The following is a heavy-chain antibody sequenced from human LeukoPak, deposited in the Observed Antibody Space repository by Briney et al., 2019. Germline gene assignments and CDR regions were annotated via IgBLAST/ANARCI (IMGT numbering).Heavy chain of an antibody. CDR3: AREVVTAIHYSFDS. CDR2: VNPNSGGT. Sequence: ASVKVSCKASGYTFTGYYIHGVRQAPGQGLECMGRVNPNSGGTNYAQKFQGSVTMTRDTSISTAYMELSRLTSDDTAVYYCAREVVTAIHYSFDSWGQGTLVTVSS. CDR1: GYTFTGYY. V-gene: IGHV1-2*06. J-gene: IGHJ4*02. D-gene: IGHD2-21*02.